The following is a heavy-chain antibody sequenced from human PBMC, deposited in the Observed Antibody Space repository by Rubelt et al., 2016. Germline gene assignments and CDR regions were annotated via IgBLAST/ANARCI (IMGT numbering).Heavy chain of an antibody. J-gene: IGHJ4*02. CDR1: GGSFRGYY. Sequence: QVQLQQWGAGLLKPSETLSLTCAVYGGSFRGYYWGWIRQPPGKGLEWIGEINHSVSTNYKPSPKNRVTISVDTSKNQVPRKLSSGTAADTAVYYCATRYRGGGSCYFYPEYHLDYWGQGTLVTVSS. CDR2: INHSVST. V-gene: IGHV4-34*01. CDR3: ATRYRGGGSCYFYPEYHLDY. D-gene: IGHD2-15*01.